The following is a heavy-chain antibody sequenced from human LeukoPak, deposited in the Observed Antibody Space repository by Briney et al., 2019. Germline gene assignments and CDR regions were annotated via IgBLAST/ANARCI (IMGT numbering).Heavy chain of an antibody. J-gene: IGHJ4*02. Sequence: GRSLRLSCAASGLTFSSYAMHWVRQAPGKGLEWVAVISYDGSNKYYADSVKGRFTISRDNSKNTLYLQMNSLRAEDTAVYYCASGNQYYFDYWGQGTLVTVSS. D-gene: IGHD4-23*01. V-gene: IGHV3-30*04. CDR3: ASGNQYYFDY. CDR1: GLTFSSYA. CDR2: ISYDGSNK.